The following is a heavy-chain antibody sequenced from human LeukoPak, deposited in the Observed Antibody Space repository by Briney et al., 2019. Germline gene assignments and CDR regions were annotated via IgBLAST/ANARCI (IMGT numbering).Heavy chain of an antibody. CDR3: ASWRLVGATVFYGMDV. J-gene: IGHJ6*02. Sequence: ASVKVSCKASGYTFTSYDINWVRQATGQGLEWMGWMNPNSGNTGYAQKFQGRVTMTRNTSISTAYMELSSLRSEDTAVYYCASWRLVGATVFYGMDVWGQGTTVTVSS. CDR1: GYTFTSYD. V-gene: IGHV1-8*01. D-gene: IGHD1-26*01. CDR2: MNPNSGNT.